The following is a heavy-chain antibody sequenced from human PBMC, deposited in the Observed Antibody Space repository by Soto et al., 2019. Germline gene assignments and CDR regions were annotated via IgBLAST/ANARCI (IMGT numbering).Heavy chain of an antibody. V-gene: IGHV1-69*06. J-gene: IGHJ4*02. CDR3: ARDVGHSSSWMMDH. D-gene: IGHD6-13*01. Sequence: QVQLVQSGAEVKKPGSSVKVSYKASGGSFSSNAISWVRQTPGQGLEWMGGIIPIFGTANYAQNFQGRVTITADKTTGTAYMELSSLRSEDTAVYYCARDVGHSSSWMMDHWGQGTLVTVSS. CDR2: IIPIFGTA. CDR1: GGSFSSNA.